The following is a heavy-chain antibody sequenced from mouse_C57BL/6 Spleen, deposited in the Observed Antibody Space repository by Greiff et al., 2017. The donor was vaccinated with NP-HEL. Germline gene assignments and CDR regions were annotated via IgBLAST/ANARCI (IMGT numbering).Heavy chain of an antibody. Sequence: EVKLVESGGGLVQPGGSLSLSCAASGFTFTDYYMSWVRQPPGKALEWLGFIRNKANGYTTEYSASVKGRFTISRDNSQSSLYLQMNALGAEDSATYYCARYGSSYPYFDYWGQGTTLTVSS. D-gene: IGHD1-1*01. CDR1: GFTFTDYY. CDR2: IRNKANGYTT. J-gene: IGHJ2*01. V-gene: IGHV7-3*01. CDR3: ARYGSSYPYFDY.